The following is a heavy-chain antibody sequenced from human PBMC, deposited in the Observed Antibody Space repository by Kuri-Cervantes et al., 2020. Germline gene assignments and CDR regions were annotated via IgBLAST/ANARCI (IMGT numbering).Heavy chain of an antibody. D-gene: IGHD6-6*01. CDR3: ARDRGARPGYYYYGMDV. CDR2: ISSSGSTI. J-gene: IGHJ6*02. CDR1: GFTFSDYY. V-gene: IGHV3-11*01. Sequence: GESLKISCAASGFTFSDYYMSWIRQAPGKGLEWVSYISSSGSTIYYADSVKGRFTISRDNAKNSLYLQMNSLRAEDTAVYYCARDRGARPGYYYYGMDVWGQGTTVTVSS.